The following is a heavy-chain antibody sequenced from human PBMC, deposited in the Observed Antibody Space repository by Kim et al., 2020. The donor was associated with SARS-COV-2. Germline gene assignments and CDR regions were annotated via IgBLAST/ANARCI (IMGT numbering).Heavy chain of an antibody. D-gene: IGHD6-19*01. CDR3: ARHATQYSSGWYYFDY. CDR1: GGSISSSSYY. J-gene: IGHJ4*02. Sequence: SETLSLTCTVSGGSISSSSYYWGWIRQPPGKGLEWIGSIYYSGSTYYNPSLKSRVTISVDTSKNQFSLKLSSVTAADTAVYYCARHATQYSSGWYYFDYWGQGTLVTVSS. V-gene: IGHV4-39*01. CDR2: IYYSGST.